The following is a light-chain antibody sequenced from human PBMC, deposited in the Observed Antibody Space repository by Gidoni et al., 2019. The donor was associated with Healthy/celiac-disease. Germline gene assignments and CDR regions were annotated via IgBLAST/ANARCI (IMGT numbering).Light chain of an antibody. J-gene: IGKJ1*01. CDR1: QSVSSSY. CDR3: QQYGSSPWT. Sequence: DIGLTQSPGTLSLSPGERATLSCRASQSVSSSYLAWYQQKPGQAPRLLIDGASSRATGIPDRFSGSWSGTVFTLTISRLDPEDFAVYYCQQYGSSPWTFGQGTKVEIK. CDR2: GAS. V-gene: IGKV3-20*01.